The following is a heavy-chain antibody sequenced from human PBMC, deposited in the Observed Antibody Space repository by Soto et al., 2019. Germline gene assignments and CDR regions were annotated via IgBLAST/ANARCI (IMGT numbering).Heavy chain of an antibody. CDR1: GVSFSDYS. CDR2: ITGNSEYK. J-gene: IGHJ4*02. V-gene: IGHV3-21*06. D-gene: IGHD1-26*01. Sequence: EVQLVESGGGLVKPGGSLRLSCVVSGVSFSDYSMNWVRQAPGKGLEWVSLITGNSEYKYYAGSVKGRFTVSRDNDKNSLYLQMNSLTVEDTAVYYCARSGELLQTFDSWGQGTLVTVSS. CDR3: ARSGELLQTFDS.